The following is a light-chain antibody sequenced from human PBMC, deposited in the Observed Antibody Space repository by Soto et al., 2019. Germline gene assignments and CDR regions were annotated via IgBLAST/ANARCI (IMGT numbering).Light chain of an antibody. CDR3: QQYYSART. CDR1: QSVLYSSNNKNY. V-gene: IGKV4-1*01. J-gene: IGKJ2*01. Sequence: DIVMTQSPDSLAVSLGERATINCKSSQSVLYSSNNKNYLAWYQQKPGQPPKLLIYWASTRESGVPDRFSGSGSGTDFALTLCSLQAEDVAVYYCQQYYSARTVGQGTKLEIK. CDR2: WAS.